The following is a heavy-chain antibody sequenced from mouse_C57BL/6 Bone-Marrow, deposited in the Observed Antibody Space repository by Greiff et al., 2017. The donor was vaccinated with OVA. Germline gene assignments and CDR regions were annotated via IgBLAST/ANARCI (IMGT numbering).Heavy chain of an antibody. CDR3: ASWTVVATDWYFDV. D-gene: IGHD1-1*01. CDR2: IDPSDSYT. Sequence: VQLQQPGAELVRPGTSVKLSCKASGYTFTSYWMHWVKQRPGQGLEWIGVIDPSDSYTNYNQKFKGKATLTVDTSSSTAYMQLRSLTSEDSAVYYCASWTVVATDWYFDVWGTGTTVTVSS. V-gene: IGHV1-59*01. CDR1: GYTFTSYW. J-gene: IGHJ1*03.